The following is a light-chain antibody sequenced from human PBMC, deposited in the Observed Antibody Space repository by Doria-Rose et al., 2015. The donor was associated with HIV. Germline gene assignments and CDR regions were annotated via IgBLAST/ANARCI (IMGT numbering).Light chain of an antibody. J-gene: IGKJ1*01. Sequence: DIQLTQSPSFLSASVGVRVTITCRASQGISRYLAWYQQKPGKAPTLLIFGASTSQSGVPSRFSGSGSGTEFTLTISSLQPEDFASYYCQQFDSFPRTFGQGTKVDLK. CDR2: GAS. V-gene: IGKV1-9*01. CDR3: QQFDSFPRT. CDR1: QGISRY.